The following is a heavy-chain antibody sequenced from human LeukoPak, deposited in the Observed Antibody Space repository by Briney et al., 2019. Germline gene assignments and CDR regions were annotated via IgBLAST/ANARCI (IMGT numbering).Heavy chain of an antibody. D-gene: IGHD6-13*01. CDR3: ARDQGSSSWYQFDY. CDR1: GGSISSYY. Sequence: PSETLSLTCTVSGGSISSYYWSWIRQPPGKGLEWMGYIYSSGRTNYNPSLKSRVTISVDTSKNQFSLKLSSVTAADTAVYYCARDQGSSSWYQFDYWGQGTLVTVSS. J-gene: IGHJ4*02. V-gene: IGHV4-59*01. CDR2: IYSSGRT.